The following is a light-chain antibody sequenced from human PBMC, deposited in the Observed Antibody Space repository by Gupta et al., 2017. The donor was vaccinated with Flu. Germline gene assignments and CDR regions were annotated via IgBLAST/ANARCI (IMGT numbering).Light chain of an antibody. J-gene: IGLJ3*02. V-gene: IGLV2-23*03. CDR2: EGS. CDR3: CSYAGSSTLWV. CDR1: SSDVGSYNL. Sequence: QSTLTQPASVSGSPGQSITISCTGTSSDVGSYNLVSWYQQHPGKAPKLMIYEGSKRPSGVSNRVSGSKSGNTASLTSSGLQAEDEADYYCCSYAGSSTLWVFGGGTKLTVL.